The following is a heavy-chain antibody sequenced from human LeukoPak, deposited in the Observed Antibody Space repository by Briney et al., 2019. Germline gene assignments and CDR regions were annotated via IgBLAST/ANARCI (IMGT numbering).Heavy chain of an antibody. Sequence: GSLRLSCAASGFTLSSYEMNWVRQAPGKGLEWVSYISSSGSTIYYADSVKGRFTISRDNSKNTLYLQMFSLRPEDTAVYFCAKDLILWGQGTVVTVSS. CDR3: AKDLIL. CDR1: GFTLSSYE. V-gene: IGHV3-48*03. J-gene: IGHJ3*01. CDR2: ISSSGSTI.